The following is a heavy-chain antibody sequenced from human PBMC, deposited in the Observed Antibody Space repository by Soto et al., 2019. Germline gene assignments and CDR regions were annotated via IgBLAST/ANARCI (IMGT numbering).Heavy chain of an antibody. J-gene: IGHJ3*02. CDR2: ISGSGGST. D-gene: IGHD4-17*01. CDR3: AKSPAFDYGDERNDAFDI. V-gene: IGHV3-23*01. Sequence: GGSLRLSCAASGFTFSSYAMSWVRQAPGKGLEWVSAISGSGGSTYYADSVKGRFTISRDNSKNTLYLQMNSLRAEDTAVYYCAKSPAFDYGDERNDAFDIWGQGTMVTVSS. CDR1: GFTFSSYA.